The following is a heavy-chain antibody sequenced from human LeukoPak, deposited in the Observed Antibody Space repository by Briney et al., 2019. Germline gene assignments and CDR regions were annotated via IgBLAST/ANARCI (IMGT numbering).Heavy chain of an antibody. D-gene: IGHD1-26*01. CDR1: GFTFSSYG. V-gene: IGHV3-33*01. CDR3: AREGGRGSYCFDY. CDR2: IWYDGSNK. Sequence: PGGSLRLSCAASGFTFSSYGMHWVRQAPGKGLEWVAVIWYDGSNKYYADSVKGRFTISRDNSKNTLYLQMNSLRAEDTAVYYCAREGGRGSYCFDYWGQGTLVTVSS. J-gene: IGHJ4*02.